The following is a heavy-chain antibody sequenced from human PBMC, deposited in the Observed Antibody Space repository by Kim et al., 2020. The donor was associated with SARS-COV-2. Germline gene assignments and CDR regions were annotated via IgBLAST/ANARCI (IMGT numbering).Heavy chain of an antibody. D-gene: IGHD3-22*01. Sequence: TTYAQKFQERVTITRDMSTSTAYMELSSLGSEDTAVYYCAAGSSSGYYHAWGQGTLVTVSS. CDR3: AAGSSSGYYHA. J-gene: IGHJ5*02. CDR2: T. V-gene: IGHV1-58*01.